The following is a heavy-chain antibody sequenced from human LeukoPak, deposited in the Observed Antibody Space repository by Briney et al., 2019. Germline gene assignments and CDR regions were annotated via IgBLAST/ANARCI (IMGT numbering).Heavy chain of an antibody. CDR1: GGSISSYY. D-gene: IGHD2-15*01. CDR3: ARLAVATTEDAFDI. Sequence: PSETLSLTCTVSGGSISSYYWSWIRQPPGKGLEGIGYIFYSGSTNYNPSLKSRVTISVDTSKNQFSLKLSSVTAADTAVYYCARLAVATTEDAFDIWGQGTMVTVSS. CDR2: IFYSGST. V-gene: IGHV4-59*01. J-gene: IGHJ3*02.